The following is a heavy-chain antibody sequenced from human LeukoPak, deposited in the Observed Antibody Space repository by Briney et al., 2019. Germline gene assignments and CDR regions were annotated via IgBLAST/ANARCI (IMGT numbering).Heavy chain of an antibody. CDR2: IIPIFGTA. Sequence: SVKVSCKASEGTFSSYAISWVRQAPGQGLEWMGGIIPIFGTANYAQKFQGRVTITADESTSTAYMELSSLRSEDTAVYYCARAWDIVVVVAAPDEDYYYYYMDVWGKGPRSPSP. D-gene: IGHD2-15*01. CDR3: ARAWDIVVVVAAPDEDYYYYYMDV. J-gene: IGHJ6*03. V-gene: IGHV1-69*13. CDR1: EGTFSSYA.